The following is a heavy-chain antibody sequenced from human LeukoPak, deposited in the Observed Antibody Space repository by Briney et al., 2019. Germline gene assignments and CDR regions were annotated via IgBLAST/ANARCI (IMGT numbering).Heavy chain of an antibody. CDR3: ARDGRIAAAGKNPASYYYYYMDV. D-gene: IGHD6-13*01. V-gene: IGHV1-2*02. Sequence: GASVKVSCKASGYTFTSYGISWVRQAPGQGLEWMGWINPNSGGTNYAQKFQGRVTMTRDTSISTAYMELSRLRSDDTAVYYCARDGRIAAAGKNPASYYYYYMDVWGKGTTVTVSS. CDR2: INPNSGGT. J-gene: IGHJ6*03. CDR1: GYTFTSYG.